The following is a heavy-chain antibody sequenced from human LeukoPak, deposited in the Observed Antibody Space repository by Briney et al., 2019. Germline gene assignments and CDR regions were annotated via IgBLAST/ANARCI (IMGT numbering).Heavy chain of an antibody. CDR3: ARVKADSSGWYEIDY. CDR2: IYTSGGT. CDR1: GGSISSGSYY. V-gene: IGHV4-61*02. D-gene: IGHD6-19*01. J-gene: IGHJ4*02. Sequence: PSQTLSLTCTVSGGSISSGSYYWSWIRQPAGKGLEWIGRIYTSGGTNYNPSLKSRVTISEDTSKNQFSLKLSSVTAADTAVYYCARVKADSSGWYEIDYWGQGTLVTVSS.